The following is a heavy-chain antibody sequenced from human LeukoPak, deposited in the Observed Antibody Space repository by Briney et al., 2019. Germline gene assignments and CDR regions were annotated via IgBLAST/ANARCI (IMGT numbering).Heavy chain of an antibody. Sequence: SVKVSCKASGGTFSSYAISWVRQAPGQGLEWMGGITPIFGTANYAQKFQGRVTITADKSTSTAYMELSSLRSEDTAVYYCARKVPNDSSGYYYRGQFDPWGQGTLVTVSS. CDR2: ITPIFGTA. CDR1: GGTFSSYA. D-gene: IGHD3-22*01. CDR3: ARKVPNDSSGYYYRGQFDP. V-gene: IGHV1-69*06. J-gene: IGHJ5*02.